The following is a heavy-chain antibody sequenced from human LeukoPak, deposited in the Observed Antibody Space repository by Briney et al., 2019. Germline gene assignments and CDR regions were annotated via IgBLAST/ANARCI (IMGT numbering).Heavy chain of an antibody. J-gene: IGHJ1*01. CDR3: AGRGHRYSRD. V-gene: IGHV4-4*09. CDR2: IQDTGIT. D-gene: IGHD2-15*01. Sequence: SETLSLICNGSGDSVSSGFWSWIRPSPGKGLEWIGFIQDTGITDYNPSLKSRLLMSLDTSKNQFSLNLRSVTAADTAVYYCAGRGHRYSRDWGQGILVTISS. CDR1: GDSVSSGF.